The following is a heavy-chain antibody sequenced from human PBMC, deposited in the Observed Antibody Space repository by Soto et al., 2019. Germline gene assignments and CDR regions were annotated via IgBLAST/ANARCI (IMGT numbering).Heavy chain of an antibody. D-gene: IGHD2-15*01. CDR3: ARSEYCSGGSCYSGYYYYYGMDV. V-gene: IGHV1-18*04. CDR1: GYTFTSYG. Sequence: ASVKVSCKASGYTFTSYGISWVRQAPGQGLEWMGLISAYNGNTNYAQKLQGRVTMTTDTSTSTAYMELRSLRSDDTAVYYCARSEYCSGGSCYSGYYYYYGMDVWGQGTTVTVS. CDR2: ISAYNGNT. J-gene: IGHJ6*02.